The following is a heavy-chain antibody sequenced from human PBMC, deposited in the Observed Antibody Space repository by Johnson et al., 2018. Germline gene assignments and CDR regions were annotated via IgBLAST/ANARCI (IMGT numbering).Heavy chain of an antibody. D-gene: IGHD2-15*01. Sequence: VQLVESGGGVVQPGRSLRLSCAASGFTFSSYGMHWVRQAPGKGLEWVAVIWYDGSNKYYADPVKGRFTISRDNSKNTLYLQMNSLRAEDTAVYYCARAGSARGGMDVWGQGTTVTVSS. J-gene: IGHJ6*02. CDR3: ARAGSARGGMDV. V-gene: IGHV3-33*01. CDR2: IWYDGSNK. CDR1: GFTFSSYG.